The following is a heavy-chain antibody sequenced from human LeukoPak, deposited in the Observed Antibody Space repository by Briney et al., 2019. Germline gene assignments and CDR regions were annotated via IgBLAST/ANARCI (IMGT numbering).Heavy chain of an antibody. CDR3: ATVGEGEAGPATNVLGY. Sequence: VASVKVSCKVSGHTLTELSMHWVRQAPGKGLEWMGGFDPEDGETIYAQKFQGRVTMTEDTSTDTAYMELSSLRSEDTAVYYCATVGEGEAGPATNVLGYWGQGTLVTVSS. D-gene: IGHD3-10*02. J-gene: IGHJ4*02. CDR1: GHTLTELS. CDR2: FDPEDGET. V-gene: IGHV1-24*01.